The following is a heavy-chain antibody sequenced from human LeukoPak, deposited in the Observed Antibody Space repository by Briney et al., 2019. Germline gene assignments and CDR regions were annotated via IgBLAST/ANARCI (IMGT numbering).Heavy chain of an antibody. CDR3: ARVPVPAAFYYYYYGMDV. CDR1: GGSFSGYY. D-gene: IGHD2-2*01. Sequence: KPSETLSLTCAVYGGSFSGYYWSWIRQPPGKGLEWIGEINHSGSTNYNPSLKSRVTISVDTSKNQFSLKLSSVTAADTAVYYCARVPVPAAFYYYYYGMDVWGQGTTVTVSS. J-gene: IGHJ6*02. V-gene: IGHV4-34*01. CDR2: INHSGST.